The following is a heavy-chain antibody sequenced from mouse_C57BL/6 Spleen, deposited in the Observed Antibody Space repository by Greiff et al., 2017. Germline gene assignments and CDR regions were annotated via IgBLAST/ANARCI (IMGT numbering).Heavy chain of an antibody. CDR3: ARPAFYYGSSSWYFDV. D-gene: IGHD1-1*01. Sequence: KPGRGLERIGRTDPNSGGTKYNEKFKSKPTLTVDKPSSTAYMQLSSLTSEDSAVYYCARPAFYYGSSSWYFDVWGTGTTVTVSS. CDR2: TDPNSGGT. J-gene: IGHJ1*03. V-gene: IGHV1-72*01.